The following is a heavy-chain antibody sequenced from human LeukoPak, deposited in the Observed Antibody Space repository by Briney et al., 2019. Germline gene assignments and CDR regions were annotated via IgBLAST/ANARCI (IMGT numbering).Heavy chain of an antibody. CDR3: ARDKYGGNSNAFDI. V-gene: IGHV3-7*01. CDR1: GFTFSSYW. Sequence: GGSLRLSCAASGFTFSSYWMSWVRQAPGKGLEWVANIKQDGSEEVYVDSVKGRFTISRDNAKNSLFLQMNSVRAEDTAVYYCARDKYGGNSNAFDIWGQGTLVAVSS. CDR2: IKQDGSEE. J-gene: IGHJ3*02. D-gene: IGHD4-23*01.